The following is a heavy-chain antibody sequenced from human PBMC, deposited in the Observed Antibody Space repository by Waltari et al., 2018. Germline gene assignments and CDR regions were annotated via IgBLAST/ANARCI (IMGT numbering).Heavy chain of an antibody. V-gene: IGHV4-61*02. CDR2: IYTSGST. CDR1: GGSISSGSYY. J-gene: IGHJ6*03. Sequence: QVQLQESGPGLVKPSQTLSLTCTVSGGSISSGSYYWSWSRQPAGKGLEWIGRIYTSGSTNYNPSLKSRVTISVDTSKNQFSLKLSSVTAADTAVYYCARDKRAVDYSSYYYYYYMDVWGKGTTVTVSS. CDR3: ARDKRAVDYSSYYYYYYMDV. D-gene: IGHD4-4*01.